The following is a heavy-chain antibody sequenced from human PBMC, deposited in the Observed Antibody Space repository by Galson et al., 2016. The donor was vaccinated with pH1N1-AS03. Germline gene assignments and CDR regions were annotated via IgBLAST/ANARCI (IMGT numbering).Heavy chain of an antibody. J-gene: IGHJ4*02. D-gene: IGHD6-13*01. V-gene: IGHV1-8*01. CDR2: MNPSSGNT. CDR3: TKKYRTNTKGVYAELGY. Sequence: SVKVSCKASGYTFGSYAITWVRQAPGQGLEWMGWMNPSSGNTGYAQKFQGRVTMTRDTSIRTPYMELYNLRAADTAVYYCTKKYRTNTKGVYAELGYWGQGTLVTVSS. CDR1: GYTFGSYA.